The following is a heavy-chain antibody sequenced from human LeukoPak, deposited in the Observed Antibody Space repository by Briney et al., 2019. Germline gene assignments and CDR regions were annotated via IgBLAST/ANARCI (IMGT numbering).Heavy chain of an antibody. V-gene: IGHV4-61*08. CDR3: ARSKSQSGSYRYYFDY. Sequence: KPSETLSLTCTVSGGSIGSGGYYWSWTRQPPGKGLEWIGYIYFSGSTNYNPSLKSRVTISVDTSKNQFSLKLSSVTAADTAVYYCARSKSQSGSYRYYFDYWGQGTLVTVSS. CDR2: IYFSGST. CDR1: GGSIGSGGYY. J-gene: IGHJ4*02. D-gene: IGHD1-26*01.